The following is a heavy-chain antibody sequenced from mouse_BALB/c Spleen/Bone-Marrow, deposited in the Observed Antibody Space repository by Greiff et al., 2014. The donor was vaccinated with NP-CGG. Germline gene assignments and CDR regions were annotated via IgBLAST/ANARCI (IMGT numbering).Heavy chain of an antibody. Sequence: VQLKESGGDLVKPGGSLKLSCAASGFTFSSYGMSWGRQTPDKRLEWVATISSGGSNIYYPDSVKGRFTISRDNAKNTLYLQMSSLKSEDTAMYYCARHQRYYAMDYWGQGTSVTVSS. V-gene: IGHV5-6*01. CDR1: GFTFSSYG. CDR3: ARHQRYYAMDY. CDR2: ISSGGSNI. J-gene: IGHJ4*01.